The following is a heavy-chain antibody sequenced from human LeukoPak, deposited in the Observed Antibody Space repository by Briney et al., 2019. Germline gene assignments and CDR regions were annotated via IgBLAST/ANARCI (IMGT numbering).Heavy chain of an antibody. D-gene: IGHD6-13*01. CDR2: INPYSGDT. V-gene: IGHV1-2*06. J-gene: IGHJ4*02. CDR3: ARDQGSLTRSWYTGY. CDR1: GYTFTGYH. Sequence: ASVKVSCKASGYTFTGYHIHWVRQAPGQGLEWMGRINPYSGDTNFAQKFQGRVTMTRDTSITTPYMDLSSPTPDDTAVYFCARDQGSLTRSWYTGYWGQGTQVTVSS.